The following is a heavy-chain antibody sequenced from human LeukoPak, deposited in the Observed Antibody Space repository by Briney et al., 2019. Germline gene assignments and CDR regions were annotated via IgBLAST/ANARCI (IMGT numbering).Heavy chain of an antibody. CDR2: IYYSGST. CDR3: ARGLPAGQAFDI. Sequence: PSETLSLTCTVSGGSISSSSYYWGWIRQPPGKGLEWIGYIYYSGSTNYNPSLKSRVTISVDTSKNQFSLKLSSVTAADTAVYYCARGLPAGQAFDIWGQGTMVTVSS. J-gene: IGHJ3*02. V-gene: IGHV4-61*05. CDR1: GGSISSSSYY.